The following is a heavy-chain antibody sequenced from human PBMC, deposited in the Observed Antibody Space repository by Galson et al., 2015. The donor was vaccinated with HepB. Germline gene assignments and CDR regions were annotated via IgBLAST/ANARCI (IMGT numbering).Heavy chain of an antibody. V-gene: IGHV3-7*01. D-gene: IGHD6-6*01. J-gene: IGHJ3*02. CDR1: GFTVSNYW. Sequence: SLRLSCAASGFTVSNYWITGVRRAPGKGLEWVANIKQDGTEEYYVDSVKGRFNITRNNAKKLIYLQMNSLRAEDTAVYYCARGSYSSSYPDAFDIWGQGTMVTVSS. CDR2: IKQDGTEE. CDR3: ARGSYSSSYPDAFDI.